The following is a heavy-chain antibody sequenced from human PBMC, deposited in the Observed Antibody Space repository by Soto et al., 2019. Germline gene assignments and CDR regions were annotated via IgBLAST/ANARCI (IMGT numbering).Heavy chain of an antibody. Sequence: GGSLRLSCAASGFTVSSNYMSWVRQAPGKGLEWVSVIYSGGSTYYADSVKGRFTISRENSKNTLYLQMNSLRAEDTAVYYCARAADSSSWYRAAFDIWGQGTMVTVSS. J-gene: IGHJ3*02. CDR3: ARAADSSSWYRAAFDI. V-gene: IGHV3-66*01. D-gene: IGHD6-13*01. CDR2: IYSGGST. CDR1: GFTVSSNY.